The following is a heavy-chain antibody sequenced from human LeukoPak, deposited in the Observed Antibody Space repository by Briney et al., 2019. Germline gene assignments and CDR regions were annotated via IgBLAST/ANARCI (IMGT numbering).Heavy chain of an antibody. CDR1: GGSISSGGYY. CDR3: ARACRVEYYDFWSGYSSPNWFDP. J-gene: IGHJ5*02. V-gene: IGHV4-31*03. CDR2: IYYSGST. D-gene: IGHD3-3*01. Sequence: PSETLSLTCTVSGGSISSGGYYWSWIRQHPGKGLEWIGYIYYSGSTYYNPSLKSRVTISVDTSKNQFSLKLSSATAADTAVYYCARACRVEYYDFWSGYSSPNWFDPWGQGTLVTVSS.